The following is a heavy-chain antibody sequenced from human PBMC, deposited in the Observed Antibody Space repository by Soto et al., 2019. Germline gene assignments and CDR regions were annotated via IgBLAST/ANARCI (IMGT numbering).Heavy chain of an antibody. CDR2: ISPTGNT. J-gene: IGHJ5*02. D-gene: IGHD3-9*01. CDR1: TGYA. Sequence: GGSLRLSCTALTGYAMSWVRRGPGKGLEWISTISPTGNTHYGDSVEGRFTISRDDSKNTFYLQMNNLRADDTGVYYCAKDPSTGHADLWGQGTLVTVSS. V-gene: IGHV3-23*01. CDR3: AKDPSTGHADL.